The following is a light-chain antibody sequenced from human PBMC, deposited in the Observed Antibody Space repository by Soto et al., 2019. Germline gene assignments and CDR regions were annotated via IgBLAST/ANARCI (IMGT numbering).Light chain of an antibody. CDR2: EVS. J-gene: IGLJ2*01. Sequence: QSALTQPPSASGSPGQSVTISRTGTSSDVGGYNYVSWYQQHPGKPPKLMIYEVSKRPSGVPDRFSGSKSGNTASLTVSGLQAEDEADYYCSSYAGSNVVFSGGTKVTVL. CDR1: SSDVGGYNY. V-gene: IGLV2-8*01. CDR3: SSYAGSNVV.